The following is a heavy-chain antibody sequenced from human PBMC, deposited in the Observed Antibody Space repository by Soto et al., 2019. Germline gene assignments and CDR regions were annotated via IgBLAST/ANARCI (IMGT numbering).Heavy chain of an antibody. J-gene: IGHJ4*02. D-gene: IGHD5-18*01. V-gene: IGHV4-61*01. Sequence: SETLSLTCTVSGGSVSSGSYYWSWIRQPPGKGLEWIGYIYYSGSTNYNPSLKSRVTISVDTSKNQFSLKLSSVTAADTAVYYCAGTAMAYFDYWGQGTLVTVSS. CDR1: GGSVSSGSYY. CDR3: AGTAMAYFDY. CDR2: IYYSGST.